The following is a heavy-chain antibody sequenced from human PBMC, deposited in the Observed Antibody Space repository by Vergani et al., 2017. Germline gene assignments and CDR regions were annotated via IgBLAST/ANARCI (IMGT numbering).Heavy chain of an antibody. D-gene: IGHD3-10*01. CDR2: ISAYNGNT. CDR3: ARVTKRITMVRGVTGPDDY. V-gene: IGHV1-18*04. CDR1: GYTFTSYG. Sequence: QVQLVQSGAEVKKPGASVKVSCKASGYTFTSYGISWVRQAPGQGLEWMGWISAYNGNTNYAQKLQGRVTMTTDTSTSTAYMELRSLRSDDTAVYYCARVTKRITMVRGVTGPDDYWGQGTLVTVAS. J-gene: IGHJ4*02.